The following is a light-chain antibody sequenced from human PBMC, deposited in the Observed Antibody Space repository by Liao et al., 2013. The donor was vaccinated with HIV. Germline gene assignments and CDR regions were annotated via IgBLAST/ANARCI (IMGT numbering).Light chain of an antibody. Sequence: SYELTQPPSVSVSPGQTASITCSGDKLGDKYACWYQQKPGQSPVLVIYQDNKRPSGIPERFSGSSSGTTVTLTISGAQVEDEADYYCYSAADNNWVFGGGTKLTVL. CDR1: KLGDKY. V-gene: IGLV3-1*01. J-gene: IGLJ3*02. CDR2: QDN. CDR3: YSAADNNWV.